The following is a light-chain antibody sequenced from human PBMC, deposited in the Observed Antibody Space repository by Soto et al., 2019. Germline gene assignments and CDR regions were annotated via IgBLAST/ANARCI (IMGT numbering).Light chain of an antibody. CDR1: QAINSY. V-gene: IGKV1-12*01. Sequence: DIQMTQSPSSVSASVGDRVTITCRASQAINSYLAWYQQKPGKAPNLLIYTTSSLPSGVPSRFSGSGSGTDFTLTISSLEPEDFAAYYCQQYNRCPRTFGGGTKVEIK. CDR3: QQYNRCPRT. J-gene: IGKJ4*01. CDR2: TTS.